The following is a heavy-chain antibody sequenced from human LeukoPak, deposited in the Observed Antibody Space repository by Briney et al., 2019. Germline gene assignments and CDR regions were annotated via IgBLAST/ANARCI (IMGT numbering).Heavy chain of an antibody. J-gene: IGHJ4*02. V-gene: IGHV3-30*02. CDR2: IRYDGSNK. CDR1: GFTFSSYG. D-gene: IGHD3-10*01. Sequence: GGSLRLSCAASGFTFSSYGMHWVRQAPGKGLEWVAFIRYDGSNKYYADSVKGRFTISRDNSKNTLYLQMNSLRAEDTAVYYCAKERSITSYYFDYWGQGTLVTVSS. CDR3: AKERSITSYYFDY.